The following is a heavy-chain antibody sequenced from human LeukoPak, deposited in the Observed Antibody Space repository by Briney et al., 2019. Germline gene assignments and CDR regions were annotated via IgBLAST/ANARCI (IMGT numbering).Heavy chain of an antibody. V-gene: IGHV3-30*18. D-gene: IGHD3-10*01. CDR1: GFTFSSYG. CDR2: ISYDGSNK. Sequence: PGGSLRLSCAASGFTFSSYGMHWVRQAPGKGLEWVAVISYDGSNKYYADSVKGRFTISRDNSKNTLYLQMNSLRAEDTAVYYCAKGRGVYYYYMDVWGKGTTVTVSS. CDR3: AKGRGVYYYYMDV. J-gene: IGHJ6*03.